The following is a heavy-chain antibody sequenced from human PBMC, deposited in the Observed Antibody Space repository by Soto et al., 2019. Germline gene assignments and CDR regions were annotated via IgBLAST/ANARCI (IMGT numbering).Heavy chain of an antibody. CDR3: ARSIVVVTALDY. J-gene: IGHJ4*02. CDR1: GYTFTDYF. D-gene: IGHD2-21*02. CDR2: INAGNGNT. Sequence: ASVKVSCKASGYTFTDYFMNWMRQAPGQRLEWMGWINAGNGNTKYSQKFQGRVTITRDTSASTAYMELSSLRSEDTAVYYCARSIVVVTALDYWGQGTLVTVSS. V-gene: IGHV1-3*01.